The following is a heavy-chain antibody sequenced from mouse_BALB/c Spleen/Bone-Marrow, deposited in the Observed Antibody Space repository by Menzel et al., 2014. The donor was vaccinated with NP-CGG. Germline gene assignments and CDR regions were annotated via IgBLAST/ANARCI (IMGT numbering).Heavy chain of an antibody. V-gene: IGHV14-3*02. J-gene: IGHJ3*01. D-gene: IGHD1-1*01. Sequence: VQLQQSGAELVKPGASVKLSCTASGFNIKDTFMHWVKQRPEQGLEWIGRIDPANGITKYDPKFQGKATITAVTSSNTAYLQLSSLTSEDTAVYYCAAYYYGRGGFAYWGQGTLVTVSA. CDR3: AAYYYGRGGFAY. CDR2: IDPANGIT. CDR1: GFNIKDTF.